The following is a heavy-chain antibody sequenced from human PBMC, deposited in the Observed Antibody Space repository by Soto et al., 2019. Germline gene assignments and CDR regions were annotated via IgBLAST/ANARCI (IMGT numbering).Heavy chain of an antibody. CDR3: AKGPTVFGAVISFDYYYGMYV. J-gene: IGHJ6*02. D-gene: IGHD3-3*01. CDR1: GFTFSTSA. Sequence: GGSLRLSCTASGFTFSTSAMGWVRQAPGRGLEWVSGISGSGAGTYYADSVKGRFTISRDNSKNTLYLQMSGLRAEDAAVYYCAKGPTVFGAVISFDYYYGMYVWGQGTPVTVS. V-gene: IGHV3-23*01. CDR2: ISGSGAGT.